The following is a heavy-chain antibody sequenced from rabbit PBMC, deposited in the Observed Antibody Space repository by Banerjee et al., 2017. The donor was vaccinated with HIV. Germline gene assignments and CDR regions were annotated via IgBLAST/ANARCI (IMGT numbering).Heavy chain of an antibody. J-gene: IGHJ4*01. D-gene: IGHD4-1*01. CDR3: ARNLYSASNL. CDR2: IYGASNAA. V-gene: IGHV1S45*01. Sequence: QEQLVEYGGDLVQPEGSLTLTCKASGLDFSSSYWICWVRQAPGKGLEWIACIYGASNAAYYASWAKGRFTISKTSSTTVTLQMTSLTAADTATYFCARNLYSASNLWGPGTLVTVS. CDR1: GLDFSSSYW.